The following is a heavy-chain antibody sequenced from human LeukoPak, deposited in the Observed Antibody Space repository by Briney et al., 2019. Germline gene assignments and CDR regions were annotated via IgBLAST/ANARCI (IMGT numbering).Heavy chain of an antibody. Sequence: GASVKVSCTASGYTFTGYYMHWVRQAPGQGLAWMGWINPNSGGTNYAQKFQGRVTMTRDTSISTAYMELSRLRSDDTAVYYCARGESYSSSWPDDAFDIWGQGTMVTVSS. CDR3: ARGESYSSSWPDDAFDI. V-gene: IGHV1-2*02. J-gene: IGHJ3*02. CDR2: INPNSGGT. D-gene: IGHD6-13*01. CDR1: GYTFTGYY.